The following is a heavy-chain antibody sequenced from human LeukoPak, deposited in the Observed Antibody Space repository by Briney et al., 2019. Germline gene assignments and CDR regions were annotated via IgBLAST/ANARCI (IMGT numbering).Heavy chain of an antibody. J-gene: IGHJ5*02. V-gene: IGHV3-23*01. Sequence: GGSLRLSCAASGFTFSSYAMSWVRQAPGKGLEWVSAISGSGGSTYYADSVKGRFTISRDNSKNTLYLQMNSLRAEDTAVYYCAKDNPTVVTPASWFDPWGQETLVTVSS. CDR1: GFTFSSYA. CDR3: AKDNPTVVTPASWFDP. D-gene: IGHD4-23*01. CDR2: ISGSGGST.